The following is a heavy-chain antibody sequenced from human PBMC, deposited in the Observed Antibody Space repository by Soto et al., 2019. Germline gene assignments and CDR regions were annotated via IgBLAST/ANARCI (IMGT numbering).Heavy chain of an antibody. CDR3: AKDAQIQYYPYGSGYDYYYYYYMDV. Sequence: PGGSLRLSCAASGFTFSSYAMSWVRQAPGKGLEWVSAISGSGGSTYYADSVKGRFTISRDNSKNTLYLQMNSLRAEDTAVYYCAKDAQIQYYPYGSGYDYYYYYYMDVWGKGTTVTVSS. CDR2: ISGSGGST. CDR1: GFTFSSYA. V-gene: IGHV3-23*01. J-gene: IGHJ6*03. D-gene: IGHD5-12*01.